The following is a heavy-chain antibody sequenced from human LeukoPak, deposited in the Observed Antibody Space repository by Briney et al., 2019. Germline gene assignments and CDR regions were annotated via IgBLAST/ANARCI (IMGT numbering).Heavy chain of an antibody. CDR2: INHSGST. CDR3: ARGPLEPHWFDP. D-gene: IGHD1-1*01. CDR1: GGSFSGYY. Sequence: SETLSLTCAVYGGSFSGYYWSWIRQPPGKGLEWIGEINHSGSTNYNPSLKSRVTISVDTSKNQFSLKLSSVTAADTAVYYCARGPLEPHWFDPWGQGTLVTVSS. V-gene: IGHV4-34*01. J-gene: IGHJ5*02.